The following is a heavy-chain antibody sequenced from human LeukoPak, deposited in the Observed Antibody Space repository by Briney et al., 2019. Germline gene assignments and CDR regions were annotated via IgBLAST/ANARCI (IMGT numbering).Heavy chain of an antibody. Sequence: GGSLRPSCAASGFTFSSYSMNWVRQAPGKGLEWVSSISSSSSYIYYADSVKGRFTISRDNAKNSLYLQMNSLRAEDTAVYYCAELGITMIGGVWGKGTTVTISS. V-gene: IGHV3-21*01. CDR1: GFTFSSYS. CDR3: AELGITMIGGV. CDR2: ISSSSSYI. D-gene: IGHD3-10*02. J-gene: IGHJ6*04.